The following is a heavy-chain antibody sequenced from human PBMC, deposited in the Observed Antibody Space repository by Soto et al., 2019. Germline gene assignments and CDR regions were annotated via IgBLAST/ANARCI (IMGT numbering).Heavy chain of an antibody. Sequence: QVQLVESGGGVVQPGRSLRLSCAASGFTFSSYGMHWVRQAPGKGLEWVAVIWYDGSNKYYADSVKGRFTISRDNSKNTLYLQMNSLRAEDTAVYYCARDGNAGWELLGYYGMDVWGQGTTVTVSS. V-gene: IGHV3-33*01. CDR1: GFTFSSYG. CDR2: IWYDGSNK. D-gene: IGHD1-26*01. CDR3: ARDGNAGWELLGYYGMDV. J-gene: IGHJ6*02.